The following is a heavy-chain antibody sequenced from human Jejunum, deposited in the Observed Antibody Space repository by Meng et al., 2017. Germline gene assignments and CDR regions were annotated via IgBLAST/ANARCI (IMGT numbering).Heavy chain of an antibody. V-gene: IGHV3-7*01. CDR3: ARDQY. J-gene: IGHJ4*02. CDR1: GFTFSNSW. Sequence: GQLVESGGGLVQPGGSLRLSCAASGFTFSNSWMSWVRQAPGKGLEWVANIKEDGSEKNYVDSVKGRFTISRDNANNSLYLQMNSLRAEDTAVYYCARDQYWGQGILVTVSS. CDR2: IKEDGSEK.